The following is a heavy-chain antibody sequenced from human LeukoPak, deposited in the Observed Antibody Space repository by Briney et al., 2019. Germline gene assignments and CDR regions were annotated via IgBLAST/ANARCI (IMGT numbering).Heavy chain of an antibody. D-gene: IGHD6-13*01. CDR1: GGSISSSGYY. J-gene: IGHJ6*04. Sequence: SQTLSLTCSVSGGSISSSGYYWNWIRQPPGRGLEWIGSMSYSGSTFYSPSLKSQVSMSLDKSKSQFSLRVSSVRAADTAVYYCASAPISAAGFSFYFYGMDVWGKGTTVTVSS. CDR3: ASAPISAAGFSFYFYGMDV. CDR2: MSYSGST. V-gene: IGHV4-30-4*01.